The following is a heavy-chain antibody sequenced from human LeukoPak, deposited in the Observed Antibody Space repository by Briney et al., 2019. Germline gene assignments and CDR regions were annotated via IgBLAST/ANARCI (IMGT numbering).Heavy chain of an antibody. CDR3: AKGGYCSSTSCYVGWFDP. Sequence: GGSLRLSCAASGFTFSSYVMDWVRQAPGKGLEWVSVISGGGGSTYYADSVKGRFTISRDNSKNTLFLQMNSLRAEDTAVYYCAKGGYCSSTSCYVGWFDPWGQGTLVTVSS. CDR1: GFTFSSYV. J-gene: IGHJ5*02. CDR2: ISGGGGST. D-gene: IGHD2-2*01. V-gene: IGHV3-23*01.